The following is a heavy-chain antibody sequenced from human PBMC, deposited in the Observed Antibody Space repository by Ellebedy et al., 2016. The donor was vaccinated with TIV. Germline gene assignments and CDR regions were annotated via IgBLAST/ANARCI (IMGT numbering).Heavy chain of an antibody. D-gene: IGHD6-13*01. V-gene: IGHV4-39*01. J-gene: IGHJ4*02. CDR1: GGSISSSSYY. Sequence: SETLSLTXTVSGGSISSSSYYWGWIRQPPGKGLEWIGSIYYSGSTYYNPSLKSRVTISVDTSKNQFSLKLSSVTAADTAVYYCARAAIAAAGTRVFDYWGQGTLVTVSS. CDR2: IYYSGST. CDR3: ARAAIAAAGTRVFDY.